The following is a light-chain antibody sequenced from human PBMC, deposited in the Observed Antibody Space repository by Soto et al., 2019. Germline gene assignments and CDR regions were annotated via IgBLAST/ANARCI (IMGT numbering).Light chain of an antibody. CDR1: QGIKDY. CDR2: GAS. CDR3: QQYNTWPRT. J-gene: IGKJ1*01. Sequence: EIVMTQSPATLSVSPGERATLSCRASQGIKDYVAWFQQKPGQAPRLLIYGASTRATAIPARFSGSGSGTEFTLSISSLRSEDFAVYYCQQYNTWPRTFGQGTEVETK. V-gene: IGKV3-15*01.